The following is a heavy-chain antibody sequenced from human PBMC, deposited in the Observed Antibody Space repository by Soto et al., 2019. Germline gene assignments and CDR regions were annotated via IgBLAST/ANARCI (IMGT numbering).Heavy chain of an antibody. J-gene: IGHJ4*02. CDR3: AKDMSMTAAGLFDY. CDR1: GYTFTIYG. Sequence: SCKASGYTFTIYGMHWVRQAPGKGLEWVAIIRFDGSNEDYADSVKGRFTISRDNSKNTLYLQMNSLRAEDTAIYYCAKDMSMTAAGLFDYWGQGSQVTVSS. D-gene: IGHD6-13*01. V-gene: IGHV3-33*06. CDR2: IRFDGSNE.